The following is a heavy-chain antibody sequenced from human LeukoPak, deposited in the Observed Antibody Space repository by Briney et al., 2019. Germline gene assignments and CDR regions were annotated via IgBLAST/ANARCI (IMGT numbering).Heavy chain of an antibody. Sequence: SVTLSLTCTVSDGSITSDDYYWSWIRQPPGKGLEWIGYIYHSGNTYYNPSLKSRVTISVDTSKNQFSLKLTSVTAADTAVYYCARESPISSPLNDAFDIWGQGTMVTVSS. V-gene: IGHV4-30-2*01. CDR1: DGSITSDDYY. CDR2: IYHSGNT. J-gene: IGHJ3*02. D-gene: IGHD2-21*01. CDR3: ARESPISSPLNDAFDI.